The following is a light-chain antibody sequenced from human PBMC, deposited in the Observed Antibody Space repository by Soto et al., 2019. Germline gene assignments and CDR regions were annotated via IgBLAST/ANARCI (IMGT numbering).Light chain of an antibody. J-gene: IGLJ1*01. CDR3: QSYDFGLSAHNYV. CDR1: PSDVGGYIS. Sequence: QSALTQPPSASGSPGQSVTISCTGTPSDVGGYISVSWYQQHPGKAPKLIIYEVNKRPSGVPDRFSAYKSGVTAFLIVSGLKAEDEAEYYCQSYDFGLSAHNYVFGTGTKVTVL. V-gene: IGLV2-8*01. CDR2: EVN.